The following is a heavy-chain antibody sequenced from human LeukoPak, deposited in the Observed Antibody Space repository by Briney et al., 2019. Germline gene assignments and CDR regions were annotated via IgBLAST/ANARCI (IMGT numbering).Heavy chain of an antibody. CDR3: ARGRGYSYGYFTWYYYYYMDV. J-gene: IGHJ6*03. CDR2: INPNSGGT. CDR1: GYTFTGYY. Sequence: ASVKVSCKASGYTFTGYYMHWVRQAPGQGLEWMGWINPNSGGTNYAQKFQGRVTMTRDTSISTAYMELSRLRSDDTAVYYCARGRGYSYGYFTWYYYYYMDVWGKGTTVTVSS. V-gene: IGHV1-2*02. D-gene: IGHD5-18*01.